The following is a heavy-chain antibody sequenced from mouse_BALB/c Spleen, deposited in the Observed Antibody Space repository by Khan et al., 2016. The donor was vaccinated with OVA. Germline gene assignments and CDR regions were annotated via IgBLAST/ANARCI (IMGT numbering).Heavy chain of an antibody. CDR1: GFSLSSYG. D-gene: IGHD1-1*01. CDR2: IWGDGST. J-gene: IGHJ4*01. CDR3: ARFTPEYYSMDY. V-gene: IGHV2-3*01. Sequence: VQLQESGPGLVAPSQSLSITCTVSGFSLSSYGVNWVRQPPGKGLEWLGVIWGDGSTNYHSALISRLIISKDNPKSQAFLKLNSLQTDDTATYYCARFTPEYYSMDYWGQGTSVTVAS.